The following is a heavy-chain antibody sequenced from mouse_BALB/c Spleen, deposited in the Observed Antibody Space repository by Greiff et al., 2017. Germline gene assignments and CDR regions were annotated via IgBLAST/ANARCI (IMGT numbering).Heavy chain of an antibody. V-gene: IGHV1S22*01. CDR1: GYTFTSYW. J-gene: IGHJ4*01. CDR3: TRLGTMDY. Sequence: LKQPGSELVRPGASVKLSCKASGYTFTSYWMHWVKQRPGQGLEWIGNIYPGSGSTNYDEKFKSKATLTVDTSSSTAYMQLSSLTSEDSAVYYCTRLGTMDYWGQGTSVTVSS. D-gene: IGHD2-14*01. CDR2: IYPGSGST.